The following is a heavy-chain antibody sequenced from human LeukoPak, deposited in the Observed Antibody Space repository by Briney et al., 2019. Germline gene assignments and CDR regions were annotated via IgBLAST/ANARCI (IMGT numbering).Heavy chain of an antibody. V-gene: IGHV3-23*01. CDR3: AKGGEGLYYYYMDV. J-gene: IGHJ6*03. Sequence: GGSLRLSCAASGFTFSSYAMSWVRQAPGKGLEWVSAISGSGGSTYYADSVKGRFTISRDNSKNTLYLQMNSLRAEDTAVYYCAKGGEGLYYYYMDVWGKGTTVTVSS. CDR2: ISGSGGST. D-gene: IGHD3-10*01. CDR1: GFTFSSYA.